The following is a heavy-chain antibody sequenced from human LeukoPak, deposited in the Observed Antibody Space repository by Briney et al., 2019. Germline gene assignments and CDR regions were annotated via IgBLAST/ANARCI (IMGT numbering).Heavy chain of an antibody. D-gene: IGHD3-22*01. Sequence: PSETLSLTCTVSGGSISSYYWSWIRQPPGKGLEWVGHIYSSGATSYNPSLKSRVSISLDTSKNQFSLELNSVTAADTAVFYCARGRVYYDSTGYYSWGQGTLVTVSS. CDR2: IYSSGAT. J-gene: IGHJ4*02. CDR1: GGSISSYY. V-gene: IGHV4-59*01. CDR3: ARGRVYYDSTGYYS.